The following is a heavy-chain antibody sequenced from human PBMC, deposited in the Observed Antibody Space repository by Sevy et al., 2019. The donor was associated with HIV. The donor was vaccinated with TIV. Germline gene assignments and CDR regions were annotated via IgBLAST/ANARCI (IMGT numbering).Heavy chain of an antibody. J-gene: IGHJ4*02. V-gene: IGHV3-23*01. CDR3: ASGLYYDTSAYYVY. D-gene: IGHD3-22*01. CDR1: GFIFSSYA. Sequence: GGSLRLSCAASGFIFSSYAMNWVRQAPGKGLEWVSSISGSGGSTYYADSVKGRFTISRDNSKNTLYLQMNSLRAEDTAVYYCASGLYYDTSAYYVYWGQGTLVTDSS. CDR2: ISGSGGST.